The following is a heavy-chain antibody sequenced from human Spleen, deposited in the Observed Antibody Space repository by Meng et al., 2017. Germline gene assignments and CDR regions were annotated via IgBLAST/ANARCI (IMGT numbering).Heavy chain of an antibody. CDR2: IIPIFGTA. CDR3: ARVGGGYDFWSGYRVGNWFDP. CDR1: GYNFPDSY. D-gene: IGHD3-3*01. Sequence: LGRAGEGGKKPGAPVKVSCKPSGYNFPDSYIPWVRRAPGQGLEWMGGIIPIFGTANYAQKFQGRVTITADESTSTAYMELSSLRSEDTAVYYCARVGGGYDFWSGYRVGNWFDPWGQGTLVTVSS. J-gene: IGHJ5*02. V-gene: IGHV1-69*13.